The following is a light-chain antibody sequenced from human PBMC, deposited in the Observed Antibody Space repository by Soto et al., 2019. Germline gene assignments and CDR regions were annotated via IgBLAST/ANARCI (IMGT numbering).Light chain of an antibody. CDR1: QGITTW. V-gene: IGKV1-12*01. CDR3: QQTDNFPLT. Sequence: DIQMTQSPSTVSASVGDRVTITCRASQGITTWLAWYQQKPGKAPRLLIYAASTLQSGIPSRFNGSGSGTDFTLTISSLQPEDSAIYFCQQTDNFPLTFGGGTKVDIK. CDR2: AAS. J-gene: IGKJ4*01.